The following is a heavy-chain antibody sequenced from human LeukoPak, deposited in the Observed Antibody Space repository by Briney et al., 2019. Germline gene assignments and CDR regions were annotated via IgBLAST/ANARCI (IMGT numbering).Heavy chain of an antibody. J-gene: IGHJ4*02. Sequence: GGSLRLSCAASGFTLSTDNMKWVRQAPGKWLEWVSYISSSGSTIYYADSVKGRFTISRDNAKNSLYLQMNSLRAEDTAVYYCARRGYSYGYSDYWGQGTLVTVSS. CDR1: GFTLSTDN. CDR3: ARRGYSYGYSDY. D-gene: IGHD5-18*01. CDR2: ISSSGSTI. V-gene: IGHV3-48*03.